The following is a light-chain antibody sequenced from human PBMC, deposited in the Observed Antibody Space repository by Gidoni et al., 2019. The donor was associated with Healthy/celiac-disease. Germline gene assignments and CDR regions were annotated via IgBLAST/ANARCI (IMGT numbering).Light chain of an antibody. CDR2: DAS. Sequence: DIQLTQSPSSLSASVRDSVTITCQASQDIINYLNLYQQKPGKAPKLLIYDASNLERGVPSRLSGSGCGTDVTCPISSLQPEDIATYYCQQYDNLPPLTFGGGTKVEIK. CDR1: QDIINY. J-gene: IGKJ4*01. V-gene: IGKV1-33*01. CDR3: QQYDNLPPLT.